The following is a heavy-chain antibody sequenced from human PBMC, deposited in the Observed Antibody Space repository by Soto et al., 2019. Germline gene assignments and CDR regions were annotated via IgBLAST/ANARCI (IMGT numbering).Heavy chain of an antibody. CDR1: GFSLDNSAVG. CDR3: VHRPRSPRTLCFHS. J-gene: IGHJ4*02. CDR2: VYWDDDK. V-gene: IGHV2-5*02. D-gene: IGHD3-10*02. Sequence: QITLKESGPTLVKPTQTLTLTCTFSGFSLDNSAVGWIRQPPGKALGWLAIVYWDDDKRYSPSLETRLSITKATSKDQVVLTMTDMDPVDTATYYCVHRPRSPRTLCFHSWGQGTLVTVSP.